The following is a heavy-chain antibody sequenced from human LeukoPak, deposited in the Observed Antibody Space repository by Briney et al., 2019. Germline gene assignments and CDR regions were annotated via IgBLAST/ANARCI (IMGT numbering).Heavy chain of an antibody. CDR2: VYNAYT. CDR1: NGSMNDYY. V-gene: IGHV4-59*08. CDR3: ARRVSLYAGFDI. D-gene: IGHD3-16*02. Sequence: SETLSLTCTVGNGSMNDYYWNWVRQPPVKRLEWIGRVYNAYTDYNPSLKSRVSISVDTSKSQFSLDLNSVTAADTAVYYCARRVSLYAGFDIWGLGTMVTVSS. J-gene: IGHJ3*02.